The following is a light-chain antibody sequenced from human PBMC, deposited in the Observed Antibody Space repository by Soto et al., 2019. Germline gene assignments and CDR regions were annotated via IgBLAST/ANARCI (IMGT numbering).Light chain of an antibody. V-gene: IGKV1-5*01. Sequence: EIQMPQSPSTLSASVGARATITCRASQSISSWLAWYQQKPGKAPHLLIYDASTLESGVPSRFSGSGSGTEFTLTITSLQPDDFATYYCQQFNFYPWTFGQGTKVEVK. J-gene: IGKJ1*01. CDR3: QQFNFYPWT. CDR1: QSISSW. CDR2: DAS.